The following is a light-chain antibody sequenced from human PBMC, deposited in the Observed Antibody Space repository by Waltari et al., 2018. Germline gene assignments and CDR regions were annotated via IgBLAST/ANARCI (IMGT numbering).Light chain of an antibody. J-gene: IGLJ3*02. CDR3: QTGGHGTWV. Sequence: QQPEEGPRYLMKVDSEGSHSRGDEIPDRFSGSSSGAERYLTISSLQAEDEADYYCQTGGHGTWVFGGGTKLTVL. CDR2: VDSEGSH. V-gene: IGLV4-69*01.